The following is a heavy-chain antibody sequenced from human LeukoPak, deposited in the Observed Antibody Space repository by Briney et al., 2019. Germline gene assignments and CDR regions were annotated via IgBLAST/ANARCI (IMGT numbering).Heavy chain of an antibody. V-gene: IGHV3-74*01. CDR3: ATNIVGPTLDY. D-gene: IGHD1-26*01. J-gene: IGHJ4*02. CDR2: TNSDGSTT. CDR1: GFTFSSYW. Sequence: GGSLRLSCAAPGFTFSSYWMHWVRQAPGKGLVWVSGTNSDGSTTAYADSGKGRFTISRDNAKNTLYLQMNSLRDEDTAVYYCATNIVGPTLDYWGQGTLVTVSS.